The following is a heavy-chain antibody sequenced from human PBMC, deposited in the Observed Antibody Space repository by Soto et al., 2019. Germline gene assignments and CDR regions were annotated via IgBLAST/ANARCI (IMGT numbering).Heavy chain of an antibody. D-gene: IGHD6-13*01. CDR3: ARRSSSWYFDY. V-gene: IGHV3-23*01. CDR2: ISGSDGST. Sequence: EVQLLESGGGLVQPGGSLSLSCAASGFTFSSYAMNWVRQAPGKGLEWVSVISGSDGSTYYADSVKGRVTISRDNSKNTHNLQMNSLRAEDTAVYYCARRSSSWYFDYWGQVTLVTVAS. CDR1: GFTFSSYA. J-gene: IGHJ4*02.